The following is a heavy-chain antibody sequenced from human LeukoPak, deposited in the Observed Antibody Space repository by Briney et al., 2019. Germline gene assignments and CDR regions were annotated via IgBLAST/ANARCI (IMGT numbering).Heavy chain of an antibody. CDR3: AKDLIAVAGLFDY. CDR1: GFTFRSYV. J-gene: IGHJ4*02. D-gene: IGHD6-19*01. Sequence: GGSLRLSCAASGFTFRSYVMSWVRQVPGKGLGWVSAITGDGGGTNYADSVKGRFTISRDNSKNTLYLQMNSLRVEDTAVYYCAKDLIAVAGLFDYWGQGTLVTVSS. CDR2: ITGDGGGT. V-gene: IGHV3-23*01.